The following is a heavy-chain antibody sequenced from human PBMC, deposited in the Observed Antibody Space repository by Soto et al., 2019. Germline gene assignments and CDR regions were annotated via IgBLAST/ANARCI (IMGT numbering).Heavy chain of an antibody. V-gene: IGHV3-48*01. CDR3: VNGDYY. CDR2: INRVSNT. D-gene: IGHD4-17*01. J-gene: IGHJ4*02. Sequence: EEQLVESGGGLVQPGGSLRLSCAASGFTFSNHVMNWVRQAPGRGLEWVSSINRVSNTFYADSVKGRFTISRDNAKDSLYLQMNSLRADDTAVYYCVNGDYYVGQGTLVTVSS. CDR1: GFTFSNHV.